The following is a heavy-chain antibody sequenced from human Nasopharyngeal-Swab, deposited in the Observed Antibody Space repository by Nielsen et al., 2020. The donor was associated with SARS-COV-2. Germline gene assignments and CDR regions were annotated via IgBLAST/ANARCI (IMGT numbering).Heavy chain of an antibody. CDR2: IKEDGSQK. V-gene: IGHV3-7*03. Sequence: VGSLRLSCAVSGFIFRNYWMNWVRQAPGKGLEWVGNIKEDGSQKYYVDSVKGRFTISRDNAKNSLYLEMHSLRADDTAVYHCVIGGWLDNWGRGTLVTVSA. J-gene: IGHJ5*02. CDR3: VIGGWLDN. CDR1: GFIFRNYW.